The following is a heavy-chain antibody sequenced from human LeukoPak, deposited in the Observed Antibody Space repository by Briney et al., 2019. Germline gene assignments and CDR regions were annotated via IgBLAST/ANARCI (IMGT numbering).Heavy chain of an antibody. Sequence: SETLSLTCTVSGGSISSFYWSWIRQPPGKGLEWIGYILYSGNTNYNPSLKSRVTISLDTSKNQFSLKLSSVTAADTAVYYCARDRGVRVFDIWSQGTMVTVSS. CDR2: ILYSGNT. CDR3: ARDRGVRVFDI. J-gene: IGHJ3*02. CDR1: GGSISSFY. V-gene: IGHV4-59*01. D-gene: IGHD3-10*01.